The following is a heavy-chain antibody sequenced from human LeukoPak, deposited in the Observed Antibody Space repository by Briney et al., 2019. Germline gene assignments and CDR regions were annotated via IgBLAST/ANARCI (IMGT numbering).Heavy chain of an antibody. CDR2: TYYRSKWYN. V-gene: IGHV6-1*01. J-gene: IGHJ2*01. D-gene: IGHD1-26*01. CDR1: GDSVSSNSAA. Sequence: SQTLSLTCAISGDSVSSNSAAWNWIRQSPSRGLEWLGRTYYRSKWYNDYAVSVKSRITINPDTFKNQFSLQLNSVTPEDTAVYYCARGKWELLSHYWCFDLWGRGTLVTVSS. CDR3: ARGKWELLSHYWCFDL.